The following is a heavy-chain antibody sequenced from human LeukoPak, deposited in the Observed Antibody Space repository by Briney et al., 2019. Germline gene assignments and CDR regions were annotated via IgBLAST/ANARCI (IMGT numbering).Heavy chain of an antibody. Sequence: GGSLRLSCASSGFTFSDYYMSWIRQAPGKGLEWVSYISSSGSTYYADSVKGRFTISRDNSKNSLYLQMNSLRDEDTAVYYCARDHTYYYDSSGNWGQGTLVTVSS. J-gene: IGHJ4*02. D-gene: IGHD3-22*01. CDR3: ARDHTYYYDSSGN. CDR1: GFTFSDYY. V-gene: IGHV3-11*04. CDR2: ISSSGST.